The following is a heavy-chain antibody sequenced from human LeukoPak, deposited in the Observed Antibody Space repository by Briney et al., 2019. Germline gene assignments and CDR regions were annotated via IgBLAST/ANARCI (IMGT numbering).Heavy chain of an antibody. Sequence: GGSLRLSCAASGFTFSNYWMHWVRQAPGKGLVWVSRINSDGINTSYADSVKGRFTISRDNAKNTLNLQMNSLRAEDTAVYYCARAMREWSNPGGYYFDYWGQGTLVTVSS. J-gene: IGHJ4*02. CDR3: ARAMREWSNPGGYYFDY. V-gene: IGHV3-74*01. D-gene: IGHD2-8*01. CDR2: INSDGINT. CDR1: GFTFSNYW.